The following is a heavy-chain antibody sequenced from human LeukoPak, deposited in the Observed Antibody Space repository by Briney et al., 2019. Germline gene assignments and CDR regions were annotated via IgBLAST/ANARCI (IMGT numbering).Heavy chain of an antibody. CDR3: AKGVSSSWSSDAFDI. J-gene: IGHJ3*02. Sequence: QSGGSLRLSCAASGFTVSSNYMSWVRQAPGKGLEWVSVIYSGGSTYYADSVKGRFTISRDNSKNTLYLQMNSLRTEDTAVYYCAKGVSSSWSSDAFDIWGQGTMVTVSS. D-gene: IGHD6-13*01. CDR1: GFTVSSNY. V-gene: IGHV3-66*02. CDR2: IYSGGST.